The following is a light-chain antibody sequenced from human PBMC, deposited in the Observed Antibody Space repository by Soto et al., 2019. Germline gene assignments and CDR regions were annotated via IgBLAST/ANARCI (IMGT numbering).Light chain of an antibody. CDR2: DVN. Sequence: QSALTQPASVSGSPGQSITISCTGTSSDVGAFDYVSWYQSHPGTAPKLILFDVNNRPSGISNRFSGSKSGNTASLSISGLRAEYEADYYCSFISSSTPYVFGTGTKLPS. V-gene: IGLV2-14*03. J-gene: IGLJ1*01. CDR3: SFISSSTPYV. CDR1: SSDVGAFDY.